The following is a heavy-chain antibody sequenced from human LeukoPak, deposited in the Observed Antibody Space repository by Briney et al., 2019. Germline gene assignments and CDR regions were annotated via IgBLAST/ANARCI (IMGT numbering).Heavy chain of an antibody. CDR2: IYPGDSDT. CDR1: GYSFNSYW. J-gene: IGHJ5*02. Sequence: GGSLKISCKGSGYSFNSYWIGWVRQMPGKGLEWMGIIYPGDSDTRYSPSFQGQATISADKSISTAYLQWSSLKASDTAMYYCAGTYYYGSGSYRWFDPWGQGTLVTVSS. CDR3: AGTYYYGSGSYRWFDP. D-gene: IGHD3-10*01. V-gene: IGHV5-51*01.